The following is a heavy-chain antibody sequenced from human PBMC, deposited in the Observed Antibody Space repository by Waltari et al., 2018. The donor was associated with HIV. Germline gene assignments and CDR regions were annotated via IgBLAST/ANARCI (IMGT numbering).Heavy chain of an antibody. V-gene: IGHV3-23*01. CDR1: GFTFSSYA. CDR2: ISGSGRNT. D-gene: IGHD2-15*01. Sequence: EVQLLESGGGLVQPGGSLRLSCAASGFTFSSYAMSWVRQAPGKGLKWVSAISGSGRNTNYAGSGKGLFTSYRDNSKNTLYLQMNSLRAEDTAVYYCAKDSPYCSGGSGYILRYFQHWGQGTLVTVSS. J-gene: IGHJ1*01. CDR3: AKDSPYCSGGSGYILRYFQH.